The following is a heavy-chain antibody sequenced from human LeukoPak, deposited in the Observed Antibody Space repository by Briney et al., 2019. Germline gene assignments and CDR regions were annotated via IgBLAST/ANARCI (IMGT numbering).Heavy chain of an antibody. CDR1: GYTFIGYY. CDR2: INPNNGGT. D-gene: IGHD1-26*01. V-gene: IGHV1-2*02. Sequence: ASVKVSCKASGYTFIGYYIHWVRQAPGQGLGWMGWINPNNGGTNYVQKFRDRVTMTRDTSISTAYLELSSLRSDDTAVYFCARDEEGYGGTYYGYYDSWGQGTLVTVSS. CDR3: ARDEEGYGGTYYGYYDS. J-gene: IGHJ4*02.